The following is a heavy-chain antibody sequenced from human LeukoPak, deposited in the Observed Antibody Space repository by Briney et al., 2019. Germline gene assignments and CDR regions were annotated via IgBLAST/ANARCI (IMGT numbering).Heavy chain of an antibody. D-gene: IGHD3-16*02. CDR1: GFTFSDYY. J-gene: IGHJ4*02. CDR3: ARDPNMITFGGVIVNFDY. CDR2: ISNSGSTI. Sequence: GGSLRLSCAASGFTFSDYYMSGIPQAPGKGLEWVSYISNSGSTIYYADSVKGRFTISRDNAKNSLYLKMHSLRADDTAAYYCARDPNMITFGGVIVNFDYWGQGTLVTVSS. V-gene: IGHV3-11*04.